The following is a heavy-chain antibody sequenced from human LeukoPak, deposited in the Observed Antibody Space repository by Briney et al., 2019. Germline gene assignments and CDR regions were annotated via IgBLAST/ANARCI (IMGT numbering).Heavy chain of an antibody. CDR1: GGSISSYY. J-gene: IGHJ4*02. CDR3: ARLMCSSTSCPPYFDY. V-gene: IGHV4-59*01. Sequence: ASETLSLTCTVSGGSISSYYWGWIRQPPGKGLEWIGYIYYSGSTNYNPSLKSRVTISVDTSKNQFSLKLSSVTAADTAVYYCARLMCSSTSCPPYFDYWGQGTLVTVSS. D-gene: IGHD2-2*01. CDR2: IYYSGST.